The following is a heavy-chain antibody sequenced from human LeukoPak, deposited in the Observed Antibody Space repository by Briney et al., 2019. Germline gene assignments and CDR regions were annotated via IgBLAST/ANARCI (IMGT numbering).Heavy chain of an antibody. CDR1: GGSISSYY. V-gene: IGHV4-59*01. D-gene: IGHD1-26*01. Sequence: SETLSLTCTVSGGSISSYYWSWIRQPPGKGLEGIGYIYYSGSTNYNPSLKSRVTISVDTSKNQFSLKLSSVTAADTAVYYCARDKGGGAFDYWGQGTLVTVSS. CDR2: IYYSGST. CDR3: ARDKGGGAFDY. J-gene: IGHJ4*02.